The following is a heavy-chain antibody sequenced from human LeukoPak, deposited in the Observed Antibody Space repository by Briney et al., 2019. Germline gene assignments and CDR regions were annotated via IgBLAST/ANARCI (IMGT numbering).Heavy chain of an antibody. D-gene: IGHD5-12*01. CDR2: ISHSGST. CDR3: ATQGYSGYDDRGSFDY. Sequence: SGTLSLTCAVSGGSISGNNWWSWVRQPPGKGLEWIGEISHSGSTNYNPSLKSRVSIPLDKSKNQFSLKLSSVTAADTAVYYCATQGYSGYDDRGSFDYWGQGTLVTVSS. J-gene: IGHJ4*02. CDR1: GGSISGNNW. V-gene: IGHV4-4*02.